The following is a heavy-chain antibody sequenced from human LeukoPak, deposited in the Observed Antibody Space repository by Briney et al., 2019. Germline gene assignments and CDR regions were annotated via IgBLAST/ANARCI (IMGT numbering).Heavy chain of an antibody. D-gene: IGHD5-18*01. J-gene: IGHJ4*02. CDR3: ARDAPGNTALDY. V-gene: IGHV3-74*01. CDR2: INGYGSST. CDR1: GFSFISYW. Sequence: QPGGSLRLSCAASGFSFISYWMHWVRQAPGQGLVWVSRINGYGSSTDFADSVKGRFTISRDNAKNTLYLQMNSLRAEVTAVYYCARDAPGNTALDYWGQGTLVTVSS.